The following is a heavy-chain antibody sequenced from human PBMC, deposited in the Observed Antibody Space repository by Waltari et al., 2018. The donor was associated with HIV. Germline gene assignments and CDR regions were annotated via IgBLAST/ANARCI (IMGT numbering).Heavy chain of an antibody. V-gene: IGHV4-4*02. CDR2: IFHSGST. CDR1: GGSISNSNW. CDR3: AGDYCSGGNCFYLGY. D-gene: IGHD2-15*01. Sequence: QVQLQESGPGLVKSSGTLSLTCAVSGGSISNSNWWTLVRQPPGKGLEWIGEIFHSGSTNYNPALRSRVTISVDKSKNQFSLNLSSVTAADTAVYYCAGDYCSGGNCFYLGYWGQGTLVTVSS. J-gene: IGHJ4*02.